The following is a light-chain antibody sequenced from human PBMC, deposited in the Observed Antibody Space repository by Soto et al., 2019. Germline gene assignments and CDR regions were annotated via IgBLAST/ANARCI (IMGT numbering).Light chain of an antibody. J-gene: IGKJ2*01. CDR1: QSISSY. CDR3: LQTDSVPYT. CDR2: FAS. V-gene: IGKV1-39*01. Sequence: DIQMTQSPSSLSASVGDRVTLTCRASQSISSYLNWYQLKPGRPPKLLIYFASSLQAGVPSRFSGAGSETEFTLTITDLQPDDFTSYFCLQTDSVPYTFGQGT.